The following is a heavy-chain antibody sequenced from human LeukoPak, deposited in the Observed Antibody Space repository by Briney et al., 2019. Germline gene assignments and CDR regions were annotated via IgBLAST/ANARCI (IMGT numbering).Heavy chain of an antibody. V-gene: IGHV4-34*01. Sequence: SETLSLTCAVYGGSFSGYYWSWIRQPPGKGLEWIGEINHSGSTNYNPSLKSRVTISVDTSKNQFSLKLSSVTAADTAVYYCAGSYSSGWYDSYYYYYMDVWGKGTTVTVSS. D-gene: IGHD6-19*01. CDR3: AGSYSSGWYDSYYYYYMDV. CDR2: INHSGST. CDR1: GGSFSGYY. J-gene: IGHJ6*03.